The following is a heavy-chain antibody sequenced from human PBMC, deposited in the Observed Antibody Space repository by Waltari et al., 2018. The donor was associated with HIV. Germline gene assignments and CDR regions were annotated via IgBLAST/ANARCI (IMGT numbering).Heavy chain of an antibody. D-gene: IGHD4-17*01. Sequence: QLQLVQSGAEVKKPGASVKVSCKASGYIFTSYYIHWVRQAPGQGLEWMGIINASCGSTNYAQKFRGRVTMTRDTSTNTVFLDLSSLRSEDTADYYCARGATVTAPDRHFDLWGRGTLVVVSS. CDR2: INASCGST. CDR3: ARGATVTAPDRHFDL. CDR1: GYIFTSYY. J-gene: IGHJ2*01. V-gene: IGHV1-46*01.